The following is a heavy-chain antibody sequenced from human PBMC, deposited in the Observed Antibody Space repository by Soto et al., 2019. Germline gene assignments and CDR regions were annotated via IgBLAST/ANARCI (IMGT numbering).Heavy chain of an antibody. Sequence: GGSLRLSCAASGFTFSSYSMNWVRQAPGKGLEWVSSISSSSSYIYYADSVKGRFTISRDNAKNSLYLQMNSLRAEDTAVYYCARDPGYYGSGSYYSLLGASNFDYWGQGTLVTVSS. V-gene: IGHV3-21*01. J-gene: IGHJ4*02. CDR1: GFTFSSYS. D-gene: IGHD3-10*01. CDR2: ISSSSSYI. CDR3: ARDPGYYGSGSYYSLLGASNFDY.